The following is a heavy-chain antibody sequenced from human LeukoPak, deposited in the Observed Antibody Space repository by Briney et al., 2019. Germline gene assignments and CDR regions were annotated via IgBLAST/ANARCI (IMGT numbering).Heavy chain of an antibody. CDR1: GGSFSSYY. CDR3: ARWSSEHYYDSSGYFED. D-gene: IGHD3-22*01. Sequence: SETLSLTCAVYGGSFSSYYWSWIRQPPGKGLEWIGYIYYSGSTNYNPSLKSRVTISVDTSKNQFSLKLSSVTAADTAVYYCARWSSEHYYDSSGYFEDWGQGTLVTVSS. V-gene: IGHV4-59*01. J-gene: IGHJ4*02. CDR2: IYYSGST.